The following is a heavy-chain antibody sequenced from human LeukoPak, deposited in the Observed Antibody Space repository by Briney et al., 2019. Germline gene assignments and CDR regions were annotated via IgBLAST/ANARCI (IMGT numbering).Heavy chain of an antibody. D-gene: IGHD4-23*01. CDR2: IGTSSSTI. V-gene: IGHV3-48*02. Sequence: GGSLRLSCAASGFTFSSYSMNWVRQAPGKGLEWVSYIGTSSSTIYYADSVKGRFTISRDNAENSLYLQMNRLRDEGTAVYYCARHDYGGNSGDYWGQGTLVTVSS. J-gene: IGHJ4*02. CDR1: GFTFSSYS. CDR3: ARHDYGGNSGDY.